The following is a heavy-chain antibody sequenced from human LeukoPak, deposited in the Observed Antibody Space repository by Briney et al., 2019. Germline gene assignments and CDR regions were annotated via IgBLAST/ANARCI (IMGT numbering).Heavy chain of an antibody. CDR3: AREGDGYNQFDY. CDR1: GFIFVSYE. D-gene: IGHD5-24*01. J-gene: IGHJ4*02. V-gene: IGHV3-48*03. CDR2: ISSGGNTI. Sequence: PGAALRLCCAACGFIFVSYEMNWVREAPGQGLEGVSYISSGGNTIYYADSVKGRFTISRDNAKKSLFLQMNSLGADDTAVYFCAREGDGYNQFDYWGQGTLVTVSS.